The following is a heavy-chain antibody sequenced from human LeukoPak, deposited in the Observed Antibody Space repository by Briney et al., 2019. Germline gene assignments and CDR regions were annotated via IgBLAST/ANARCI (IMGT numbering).Heavy chain of an antibody. CDR1: GFTFNKFA. D-gene: IGHD4-17*01. CDR2: ISYDGSNK. Sequence: GGSLRLSCAASGFTFNKFAMSWVRQAPGKGLEWVAVISYDGSNKYYADSVKGRFTISRDNSKNTLYLQMNSLRAEDTAVYYCARDGDGDYVFDYWGQGTLVTVSS. V-gene: IGHV3-30-3*01. CDR3: ARDGDGDYVFDY. J-gene: IGHJ4*02.